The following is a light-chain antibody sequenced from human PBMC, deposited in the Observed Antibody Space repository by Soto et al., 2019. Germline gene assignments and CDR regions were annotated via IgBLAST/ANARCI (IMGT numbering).Light chain of an antibody. CDR3: AAWDDSLNGSVV. CDR1: SSNIGSNT. Sequence: QSVLTQPPSASGTPGQRVTISCSGSSSNIGSNTVNWYQQLPGPAPKLLIYSNNQRPSGVPDRFSGSKSVTSASLAISGLQSENEADYYCAAWDDSLNGSVVFGGGTKVTVL. V-gene: IGLV1-44*01. CDR2: SNN. J-gene: IGLJ2*01.